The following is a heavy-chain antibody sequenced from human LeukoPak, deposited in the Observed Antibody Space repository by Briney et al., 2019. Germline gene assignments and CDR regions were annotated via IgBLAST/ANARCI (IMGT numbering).Heavy chain of an antibody. D-gene: IGHD5-24*01. V-gene: IGHV4-59*01. CDR1: GGSISSYY. Sequence: PSETLSLTCTVSGGSISSYYWSWIRQPPGKGLEWIGYNYYSGSTNYNPSLKSRVTISVDTSKNQFSLKLSSVTAADTAVYYCARARRDGYNFYYYGMDVWGQGTTVTVSS. CDR3: ARARRDGYNFYYYGMDV. CDR2: NYYSGST. J-gene: IGHJ6*02.